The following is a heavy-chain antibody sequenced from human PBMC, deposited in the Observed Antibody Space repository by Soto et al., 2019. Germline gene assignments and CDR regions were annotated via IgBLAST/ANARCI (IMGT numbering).Heavy chain of an antibody. D-gene: IGHD3-9*01. CDR1: GFTFTSSA. CDR2: IVVGSGNT. V-gene: IGHV1-58*01. Sequence: SVKVSCKASGFTFTSSAVQWVRQARGQRLEWIGWIVVGSGNTNYAQKFQERVTITRDMSTSTAYMELSSLRSEDTAVYYCAAGGGRYFDWLDDYYYGMDVWGQGTTVTVSS. CDR3: AAGGGRYFDWLDDYYYGMDV. J-gene: IGHJ6*02.